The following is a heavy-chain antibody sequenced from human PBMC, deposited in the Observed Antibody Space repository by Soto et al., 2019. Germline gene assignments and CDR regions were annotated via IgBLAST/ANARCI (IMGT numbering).Heavy chain of an antibody. D-gene: IGHD3-10*01. CDR1: GFTFSSYG. Sequence: QVQLVESGGGVVQPGRSLRLSCAASGFTFSSYGMHWVRQAPGKGLEWVAVISYDGSNKYYADSVKGRFTISRDNSKNTLYLQMNSLRGEDTAVYYCAKEQDYGGDYGMDVRGQGTTVTVSS. CDR3: AKEQDYGGDYGMDV. J-gene: IGHJ6*02. V-gene: IGHV3-30*18. CDR2: ISYDGSNK.